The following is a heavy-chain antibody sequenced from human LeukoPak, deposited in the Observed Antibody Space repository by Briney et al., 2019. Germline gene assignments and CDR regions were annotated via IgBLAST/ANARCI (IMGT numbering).Heavy chain of an antibody. CDR3: AKEALYYYDSSGYFDY. V-gene: IGHV3-66*01. CDR2: IYSGGST. J-gene: IGHJ4*02. D-gene: IGHD3-22*01. Sequence: GGSLRLSCAASGFTVSSNYMSWVRQAPGKGLEWVSVIYSGGSTYYGDSVKGRFTISRDNSKNTLYLQMSSLRAEDTAVYYCAKEALYYYDSSGYFDYWGQGTLVTVSS. CDR1: GFTVSSNY.